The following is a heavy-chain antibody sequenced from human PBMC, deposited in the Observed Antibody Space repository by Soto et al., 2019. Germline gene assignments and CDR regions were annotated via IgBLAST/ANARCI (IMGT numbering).Heavy chain of an antibody. CDR3: SVTVSSSWYFDY. V-gene: IGHV3-23*01. J-gene: IGHJ4*02. Sequence: GGSLRLSCAASGFTFGTYAMTWVRQAPGKGLEWVSTISGSGGSTYYADSVKGRFTISRDNSKNTLYLQMNSLRAEDTAVYYCSVTVSSSWYFDYWGQGT. CDR2: ISGSGGST. D-gene: IGHD6-13*01. CDR1: GFTFGTYA.